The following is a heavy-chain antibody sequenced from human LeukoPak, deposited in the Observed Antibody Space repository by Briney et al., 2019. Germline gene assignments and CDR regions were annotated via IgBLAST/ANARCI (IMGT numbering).Heavy chain of an antibody. CDR1: GFTFSTFA. V-gene: IGHV4-34*01. J-gene: IGHJ3*02. Sequence: GSLRLSCEASGFTFSTFAMIWVRQPPGKGLEWIGEINHSGSTNYNPSLKSRVTISVDTSKNQFSLKLSSVTAADTAVYYCARGLRLPSPFDIWGQGTMVTVSS. CDR3: ARGLRLPSPFDI. CDR2: INHSGST. D-gene: IGHD5-12*01.